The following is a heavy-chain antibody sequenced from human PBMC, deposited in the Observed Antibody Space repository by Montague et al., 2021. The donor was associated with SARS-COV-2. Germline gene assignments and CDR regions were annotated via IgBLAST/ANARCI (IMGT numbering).Heavy chain of an antibody. Sequence: CAISGDSVSSKSVAWNWIRQSPSRGLEWLARTYYRSKWDSDYAESVKRRLVITPDTSKNQVSLQLNSVIPEDTAVYFCASSGITLTGLDAFDIWGQGTMVTVSS. CDR2: TYYRSKWDS. J-gene: IGHJ3*02. D-gene: IGHD3-9*01. CDR1: GDSVSSKSVA. CDR3: ASSGITLTGLDAFDI. V-gene: IGHV6-1*01.